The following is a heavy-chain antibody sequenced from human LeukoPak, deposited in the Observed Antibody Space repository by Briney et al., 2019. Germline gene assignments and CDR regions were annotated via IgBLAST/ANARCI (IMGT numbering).Heavy chain of an antibody. CDR2: ISGSGGST. CDR3: AKDGRWMLSGYYMDV. J-gene: IGHJ6*03. Sequence: GGTLRLSCAASGFTFNSYAMNWVRQAPGKGLEWVSGISGSGGSTYYTDSVKGRFIISRDNSKNTVYLQINSLRAEDTAVYYCAKDGRWMLSGYYMDVWGKGTTVTISS. V-gene: IGHV3-23*01. CDR1: GFTFNSYA. D-gene: IGHD2-8*01.